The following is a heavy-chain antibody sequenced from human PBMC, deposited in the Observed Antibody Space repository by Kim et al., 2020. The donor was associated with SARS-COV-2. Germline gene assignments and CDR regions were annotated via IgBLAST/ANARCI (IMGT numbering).Heavy chain of an antibody. D-gene: IGHD1-26*01. CDR2: IFYDGSNP. Sequence: GGSLRLSCVASGFSFSSSGMYWVRQAPGKGLELVAAIFYDGSNPYYADLVKGRFTISRDNSKNTLYLQMNSLRDEDTAVYYCARDGVGFEYWRQGTL. J-gene: IGHJ4*02. V-gene: IGHV3-33*08. CDR3: ARDGVGFEY. CDR1: GFSFSSSG.